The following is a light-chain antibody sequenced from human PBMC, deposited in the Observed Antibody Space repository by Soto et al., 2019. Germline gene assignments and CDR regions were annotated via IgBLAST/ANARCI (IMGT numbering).Light chain of an antibody. V-gene: IGLV2-14*01. J-gene: IGLJ1*01. CDR1: SSDVGGYNY. CDR2: DVS. Sequence: QSALTQPASVSRSPGQSITISCTGTSSDVGGYNYVSWYQQHPGKVPKLMIYDVSDRPSGVSSRFSGSKAGNTASLTISGLQTEDEADYYCSSYTSSRTLVFGTGTKVTVL. CDR3: SSYTSSRTLV.